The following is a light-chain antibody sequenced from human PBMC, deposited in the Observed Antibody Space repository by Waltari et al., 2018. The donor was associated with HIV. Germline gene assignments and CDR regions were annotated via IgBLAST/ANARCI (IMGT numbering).Light chain of an antibody. CDR1: QSLLHRSGYYY. CDR3: MQGLQTPT. Sequence: DIVMTQSPLSLPVTPGEPASISCRSSQSLLHRSGYYYLDWYLQKPGQSPQLLIYLGSNRASGVPGRISGSGSGTDFTRKISRVEAEDVGVYYCMQGLQTPTFGQGTRLEIK. V-gene: IGKV2-28*01. J-gene: IGKJ5*01. CDR2: LGS.